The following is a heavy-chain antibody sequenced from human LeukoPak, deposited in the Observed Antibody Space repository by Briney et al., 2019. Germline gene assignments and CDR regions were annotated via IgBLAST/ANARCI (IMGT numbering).Heavy chain of an antibody. D-gene: IGHD4-17*01. Sequence: SETLSLTCTVSGGSISSGSYYWSWIRQPAGKGLEWIGRIYTSGSTNYNPSLKSRVTISVDTSKNQFSLKLSSVTAADTAVYYCARVRGYGVFDYWGQGTLLTVSS. V-gene: IGHV4-61*02. CDR3: ARVRGYGVFDY. J-gene: IGHJ4*02. CDR2: IYTSGST. CDR1: GGSISSGSYY.